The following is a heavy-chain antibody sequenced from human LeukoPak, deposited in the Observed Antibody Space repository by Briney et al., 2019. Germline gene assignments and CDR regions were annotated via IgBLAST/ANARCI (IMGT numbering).Heavy chain of an antibody. V-gene: IGHV3-7*01. Sequence: PGGSLRLSCAASGFTFSSYWMSWVRQAPGKGLEWVANIKQDGSETYYVDSVKGRFTISRDNAKNSLYLQMNSLRAEDTAVYYCARPLGRIAAALNYWGQGTLVTVSS. J-gene: IGHJ4*02. CDR1: GFTFSSYW. CDR3: ARPLGRIAAALNY. D-gene: IGHD6-13*01. CDR2: IKQDGSET.